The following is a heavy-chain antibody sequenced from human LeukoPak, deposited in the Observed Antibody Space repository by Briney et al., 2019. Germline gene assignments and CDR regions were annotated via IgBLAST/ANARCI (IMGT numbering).Heavy chain of an antibody. J-gene: IGHJ4*02. CDR1: RFTFSSYA. Sequence: GGSLRLSCAASRFTFSSYAMSWVRQAPGKGLEWVAVISYDGSNKYYADSVKGRFTISRDNSKNTLYLQMNSLRAEDTAVYYCASHPTSYSSSWPLDFDYWGQGTLVTVSS. D-gene: IGHD6-13*01. CDR2: ISYDGSNK. V-gene: IGHV3-30-3*01. CDR3: ASHPTSYSSSWPLDFDY.